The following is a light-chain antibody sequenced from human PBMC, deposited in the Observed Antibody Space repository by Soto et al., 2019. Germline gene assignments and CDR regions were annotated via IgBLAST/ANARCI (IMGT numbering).Light chain of an antibody. CDR2: DAS. CDR1: QSVSSY. V-gene: IGKV3-11*01. CDR3: QQRSKWPPYT. Sequence: EIVLTQSPATLSLSPGERATLSCRASQSVSSYLAWYQQKPGQAPRLLIYDASNRATGIPARFSGSGSGTDLTLTISNLEPEDFAVYYCQQRSKWPPYTFGQGTKLEIK. J-gene: IGKJ2*01.